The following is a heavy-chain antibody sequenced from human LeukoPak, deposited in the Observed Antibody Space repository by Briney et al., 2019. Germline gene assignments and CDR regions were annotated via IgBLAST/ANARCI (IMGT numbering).Heavy chain of an antibody. CDR1: GYTFTGYY. CDR3: ATTRYYYDSSGGIDY. D-gene: IGHD3-22*01. Sequence: ASVKVSCKASGYTFTGYYMHWVRQAPGQGLEWMGWINPNSGGTNYAQKFQGRVTMTEDTSTDTAYMELSSLRSEDTAVYYCATTRYYYDSSGGIDYWGQGTLVTVSS. J-gene: IGHJ4*02. V-gene: IGHV1-2*02. CDR2: INPNSGGT.